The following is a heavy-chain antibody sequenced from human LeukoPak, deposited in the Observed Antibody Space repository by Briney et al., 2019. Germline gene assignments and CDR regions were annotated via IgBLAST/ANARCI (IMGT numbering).Heavy chain of an antibody. CDR3: ARPRFTSGWYSFYYFDY. D-gene: IGHD6-19*01. Sequence: SGESLKISCKGSGCSFTNYWIGWVRQMPGKGLEWMGIIFPGDSDTRYNPSFQGQVTISADKSISTAFLQWSSLKTSDTAMYYCARPRFTSGWYSFYYFDYWGQGTLVTVSS. CDR2: IFPGDSDT. CDR1: GCSFTNYW. J-gene: IGHJ4*02. V-gene: IGHV5-51*01.